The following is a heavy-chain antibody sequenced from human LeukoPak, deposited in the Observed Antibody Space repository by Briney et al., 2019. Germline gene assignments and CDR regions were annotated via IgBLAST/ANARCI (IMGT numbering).Heavy chain of an antibody. J-gene: IGHJ4*02. CDR1: GFGFSNYA. CDR3: AKGIQLWFYSYDY. D-gene: IGHD5-18*01. Sequence: GGSLRLSCAASGFGFSNYAMSWVRQAPGKGLEWVSAISGSGGSTYYADSVKGRFTISRDNSKNTLYMQMNSLRAEDTAIYYCAKGIQLWFYSYDYWGQGTLVTVSS. V-gene: IGHV3-23*01. CDR2: ISGSGGST.